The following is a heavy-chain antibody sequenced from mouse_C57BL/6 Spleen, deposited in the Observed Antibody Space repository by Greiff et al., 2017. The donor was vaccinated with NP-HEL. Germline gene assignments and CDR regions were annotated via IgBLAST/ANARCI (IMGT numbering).Heavy chain of an antibody. J-gene: IGHJ2*01. CDR3: ARFDGPPDGYYDY. V-gene: IGHV1-54*01. CDR2: FNPGSGGT. D-gene: IGHD2-3*01. CDR1: GYAFTNYL. Sequence: VQLQESGAELVRPGTSVKVSCKASGYAFTNYLIEWVKQRPGQGLEWIGVFNPGSGGTNYNEKFKGKATLTTDTSSSTDYMQLSSLTSEDSAVYFCARFDGPPDGYYDYWGQGTTLTVSS.